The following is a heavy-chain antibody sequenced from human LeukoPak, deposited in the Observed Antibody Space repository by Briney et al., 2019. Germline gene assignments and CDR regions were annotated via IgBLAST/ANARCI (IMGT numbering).Heavy chain of an antibody. CDR1: GGSFSGYY. D-gene: IGHD6-13*01. CDR3: ARGYSSSCDY. V-gene: IGHV4-34*01. CDR2: INHSGST. Sequence: SETLSLTCAVYGGSFSGYYWSWIRQPPGKGLEWIGEINHSGSTNYNPSLKSRVTISVDTSKNQFSLKLSSVTAADTAVYYCARGYSSSCDYWGQGTLVTVSS. J-gene: IGHJ4*02.